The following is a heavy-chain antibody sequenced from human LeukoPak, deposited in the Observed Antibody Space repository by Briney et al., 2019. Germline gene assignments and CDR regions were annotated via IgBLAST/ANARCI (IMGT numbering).Heavy chain of an antibody. CDR2: KNPNSGNS. CDR3: AREGLDY. J-gene: IGHJ4*02. V-gene: IGHV1-8*03. Sequence: GASVKVSCKASGYTFTGYYMHWVRQATGQGLGWMGYKNPNSGNSAYAQKFQGRVTITTDASITTAYMELSGLRSEDTALYYCAREGLDYWGQGTLVTVSS. CDR1: GYTFTGYY.